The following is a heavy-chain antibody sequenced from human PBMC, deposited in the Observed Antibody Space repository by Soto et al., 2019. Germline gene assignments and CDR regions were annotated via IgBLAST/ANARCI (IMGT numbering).Heavy chain of an antibody. J-gene: IGHJ5*02. D-gene: IGHD3-3*01. CDR3: ARGRSYTLIYSFWVQTKNWFEP. Sequence: SETLSLTCAVYGGSFSGYYWSWIRQPPGKGLEWIGEINHSGSTNYNPSLKSRVTISVDTSKNQFSLKLSSVTAADTAVYYCARGRSYTLIYSFWVQTKNWFEPWGQGTLVTAPQ. CDR2: INHSGST. V-gene: IGHV4-34*01. CDR1: GGSFSGYY.